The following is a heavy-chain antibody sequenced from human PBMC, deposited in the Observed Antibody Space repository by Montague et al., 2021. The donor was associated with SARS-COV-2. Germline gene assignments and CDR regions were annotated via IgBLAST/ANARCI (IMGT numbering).Heavy chain of an antibody. D-gene: IGHD2-2*01. CDR1: GGSISSGSYY. J-gene: IGHJ6*02. V-gene: IGHV4-61*02. CDR2: IYISGST. Sequence: TLSLTCSVSGGSISSGSYYWSWIRQPAGKGLEWIGRIYISGSTNYNPSLKSRVTMSVDTSKNQFSLKLSSVTAADTAAYYCARTVVVPAAMSRYYGMDVWGQGTSVTVSS. CDR3: ARTVVVPAAMSRYYGMDV.